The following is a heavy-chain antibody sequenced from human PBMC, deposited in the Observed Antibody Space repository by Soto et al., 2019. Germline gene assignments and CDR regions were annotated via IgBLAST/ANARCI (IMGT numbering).Heavy chain of an antibody. CDR2: ISYDGSNK. Sequence: GGSLRLSCAASGFTFSSYGMHWVRQAPGKGLEWVAVISYDGSNKYYADSVKGRFTISRDNAKNSLYLQMNSLRAEDTAVYYCARDISSSASGAPSPVWGQGTLVTVSS. CDR3: ARDISSSASGAPSPV. D-gene: IGHD6-6*01. J-gene: IGHJ4*02. V-gene: IGHV3-30*03. CDR1: GFTFSSYG.